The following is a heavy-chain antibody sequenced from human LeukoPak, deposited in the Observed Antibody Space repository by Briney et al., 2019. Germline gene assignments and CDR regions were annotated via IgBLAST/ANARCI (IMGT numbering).Heavy chain of an antibody. CDR3: ARSRPRKYYSGSGRSYNWFDP. CDR1: GGSFSGYY. D-gene: IGHD3-10*01. J-gene: IGHJ5*02. Sequence: SETLSLTCAVYGGSFSGYYWSWIRQPPGKGLEWIGEINHSGSTNYNPSLKSRVTISVDTSKNQFSLKLSSVTAADTAVYYCARSRPRKYYSGSGRSYNWFDPWGQGTLVTVSS. V-gene: IGHV4-34*01. CDR2: INHSGST.